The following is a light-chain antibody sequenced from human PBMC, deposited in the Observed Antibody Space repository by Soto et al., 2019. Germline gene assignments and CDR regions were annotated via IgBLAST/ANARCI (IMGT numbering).Light chain of an antibody. CDR1: SSNIGTNT. V-gene: IGLV1-44*01. CDR3: AAREDSLVV. CDR2: SDN. J-gene: IGLJ2*01. Sequence: QSVLTQPPSASGTPGPRVTISCSGSSSNIGTNTVIWYQQLPGAAPKLLIDSDNQRPSGVADRFSGSTSGTSASLAIRGLQSEDVADYFCAAREDSLVVFGGGTKLTVL.